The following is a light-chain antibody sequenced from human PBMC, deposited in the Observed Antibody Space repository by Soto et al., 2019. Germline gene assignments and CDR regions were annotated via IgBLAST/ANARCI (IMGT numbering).Light chain of an antibody. V-gene: IGKV1-5*03. CDR3: QQYHSWT. Sequence: DIHMTESPARLAASVGDRVTITCRASQSISSWMAWYQQKPGKAPKLLIYTASSLQSGVPSRFSGSGSGTEFTLTISSLQPDDFATYYCQQYHSWTFGQGTKVDI. J-gene: IGKJ1*01. CDR1: QSISSW. CDR2: TAS.